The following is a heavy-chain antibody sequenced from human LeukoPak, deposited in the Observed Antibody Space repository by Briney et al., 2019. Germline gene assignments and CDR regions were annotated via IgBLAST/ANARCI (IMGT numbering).Heavy chain of an antibody. CDR3: AVQTTVTGAFDY. CDR2: ISGSGGST. V-gene: IGHV3-23*01. D-gene: IGHD4-17*01. J-gene: IGHJ4*02. CDR1: GFTFSSYA. Sequence: GGSLRLSCAASGFTFSSYAMSWVRQAPGKGLEWVSAISGSGGSTYYADSVKGRFTISRDNSKNTLYLQMNSLRAEDTAVHYCAVQTTVTGAFDYWGQGTLVTVSS.